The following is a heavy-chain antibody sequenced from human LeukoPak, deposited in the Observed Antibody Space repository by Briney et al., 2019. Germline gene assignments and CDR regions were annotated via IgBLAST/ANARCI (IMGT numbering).Heavy chain of an antibody. D-gene: IGHD7-27*01. J-gene: IGHJ4*02. Sequence: GGSLRLSCAASGFTFSSYGMHWVRQAPGKGLEWVAVISYDGSNKYYADSAKGRFTISRDNSKNTLYLQMNSLRAEDTAVYYCAKDLGTAHYFDYWGQGTLVTVSS. CDR3: AKDLGTAHYFDY. CDR1: GFTFSSYG. V-gene: IGHV3-30*18. CDR2: ISYDGSNK.